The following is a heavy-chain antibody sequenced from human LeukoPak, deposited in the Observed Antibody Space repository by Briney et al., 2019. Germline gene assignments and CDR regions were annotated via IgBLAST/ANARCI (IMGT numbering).Heavy chain of an antibody. CDR3: AKDMATVPARPHY. Sequence: PGGSLRLSCAASGFKFDDYAMHWVRQAPGKGLEWVSLITGDGSNTYYADSVKGRFTISRDNSKNSLYLQMNSLRTEDTALYYCAKDMATVPARPHYWGQGTLVTVSS. V-gene: IGHV3-43*02. D-gene: IGHD6-6*01. J-gene: IGHJ4*02. CDR1: GFKFDDYA. CDR2: ITGDGSNT.